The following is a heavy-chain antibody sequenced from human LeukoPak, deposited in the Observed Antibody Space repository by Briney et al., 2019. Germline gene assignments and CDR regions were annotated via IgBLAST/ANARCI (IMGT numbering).Heavy chain of an antibody. CDR1: GFTFSSYS. D-gene: IGHD6-13*01. J-gene: IGHJ4*02. CDR3: ARGLVAAAGLSDY. V-gene: IGHV3-48*01. Sequence: GGSLRLSCAASGFTFSSYSMAWVRQAPGKGLEWVSHISIRSSTIHYADSVKGRFTISRDNAKNSLYVQMNSLRAEDTAVYYCARGLVAAAGLSDYWGQGTLVTVSS. CDR2: ISIRSSTI.